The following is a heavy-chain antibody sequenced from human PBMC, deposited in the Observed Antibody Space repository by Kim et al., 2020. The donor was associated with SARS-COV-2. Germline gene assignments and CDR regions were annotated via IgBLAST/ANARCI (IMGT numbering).Heavy chain of an antibody. CDR3: ARSDIEMATITFGLFGFFDY. Sequence: SETLSLTCTVSGGSISSGGYYWSWIRQHPGKGLEWIGYIYYSGSTYYNPSLKSRVTISVDTSKNQFSLKLSSVTAADTAVYYCARSDIEMATITFGLFGFFDYWVQGTLVTVSS. D-gene: IGHD5-12*01. CDR2: IYYSGST. V-gene: IGHV4-31*03. CDR1: GGSISSGGYY. J-gene: IGHJ4*02.